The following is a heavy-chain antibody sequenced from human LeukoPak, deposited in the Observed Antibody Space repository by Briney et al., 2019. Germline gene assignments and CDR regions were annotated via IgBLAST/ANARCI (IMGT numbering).Heavy chain of an antibody. CDR3: ARSAQYYYDSSGSLPGDY. V-gene: IGHV4-61*01. D-gene: IGHD3-22*01. CDR2: IYYRGST. J-gene: IGHJ4*02. Sequence: PSETLSLTCAVSGYSISSGYYWGWIRQPPGKGLEWIGYIYYRGSTNYNPSLKSRVTISVDTSKNQFSLKLSSVTAADTAVYYCARSAQYYYDSSGSLPGDYWGQGTLVTVSS. CDR1: GYSISSGYY.